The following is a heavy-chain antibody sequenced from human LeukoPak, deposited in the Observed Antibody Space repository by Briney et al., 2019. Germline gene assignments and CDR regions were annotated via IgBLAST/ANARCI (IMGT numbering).Heavy chain of an antibody. CDR1: GFTVSSNY. J-gene: IGHJ3*01. CDR3: ARAVDIVATTPFDL. V-gene: IGHV3-66*01. CDR2: LYTGGTT. D-gene: IGHD5-12*01. Sequence: SGGSLRLSCAASGFTVSSNYMSWVRQAPGKGLEWVSVLYTGGTTYYADSVKGRFTISRDNSKNTVYLDMSNLRAEDTAVYYCARAVDIVATTPFDLWGQGTMVTVSS.